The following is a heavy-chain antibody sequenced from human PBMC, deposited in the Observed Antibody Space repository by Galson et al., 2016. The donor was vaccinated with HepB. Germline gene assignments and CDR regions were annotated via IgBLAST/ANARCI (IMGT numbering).Heavy chain of an antibody. V-gene: IGHV4-34*01. CDR3: AREPSRNKIFGVAFRSAFDI. Sequence: SETLSLTCTLYGGSFSGYAWSWIRQSPEKGLEWIGEINHSGSTNYNPSLKSRVTISVDTSNNQLSLKLSSVTAADTAMYYCAREPSRNKIFGVAFRSAFDIWGQGTMVTVSS. J-gene: IGHJ3*02. CDR2: INHSGST. D-gene: IGHD3-3*01. CDR1: GGSFSGYA.